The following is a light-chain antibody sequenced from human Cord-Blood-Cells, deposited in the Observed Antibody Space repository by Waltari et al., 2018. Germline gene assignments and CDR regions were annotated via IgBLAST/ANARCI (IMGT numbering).Light chain of an antibody. Sequence: QSALTQPRSVSGSPGQSVTISCTGTSSDVGGYNYVSWYQQHPGKAPNLMFYDVSKRPSGVPVRFSGSKCGNAASLTISGRQADDEADYNCCSYAGRDTVVFGGGTTLTVL. J-gene: IGLJ2*01. V-gene: IGLV2-11*01. CDR2: DVS. CDR3: CSYAGRDTVV. CDR1: SSDVGGYNY.